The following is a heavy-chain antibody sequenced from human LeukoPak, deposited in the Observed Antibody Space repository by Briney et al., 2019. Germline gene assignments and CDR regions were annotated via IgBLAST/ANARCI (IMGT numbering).Heavy chain of an antibody. D-gene: IGHD1-26*01. CDR3: ARDRSVGATDDAFDV. CDR2: INPNSGGT. Sequence: ASVKVSCKASGYTFTSYYMHWARQAPGQGLEWMGWINPNSGGTNYAQGFQGRVTMTRDTSISTVYMQLSRLHFDDTAVYYCARDRSVGATDDAFDVWGPGTMVTVSS. J-gene: IGHJ3*01. V-gene: IGHV1-2*02. CDR1: GYTFTSYY.